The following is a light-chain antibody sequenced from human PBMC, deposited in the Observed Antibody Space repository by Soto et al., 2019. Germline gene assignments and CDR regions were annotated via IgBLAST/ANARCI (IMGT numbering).Light chain of an antibody. CDR1: QSISSW. J-gene: IGKJ1*01. CDR2: DAS. Sequence: DIKMSQSPSTVSASVGDRVTITCRASQSISSWLAWYQQKPGKAPKLLIYDASSLESGVPSRFSGSGSGTEFTLTISSLQPDDFATYYCQQYNSYPTTFGQGTKVDIK. CDR3: QQYNSYPTT. V-gene: IGKV1-5*01.